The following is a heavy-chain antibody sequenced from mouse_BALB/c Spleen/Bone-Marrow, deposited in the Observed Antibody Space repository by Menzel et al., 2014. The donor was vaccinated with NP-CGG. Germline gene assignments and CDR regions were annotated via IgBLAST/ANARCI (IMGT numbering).Heavy chain of an antibody. J-gene: IGHJ2*01. V-gene: IGHV1S81*02. D-gene: IGHD4-1*02. CDR3: TSPQLGRDY. CDR2: INPSNGRT. CDR1: GYTFTSYW. Sequence: QVQLKESGAELVKPGASVKLSCKASGYTFTSYWMYWVKQRPGQGLEWIGEINPSNGRTDYNEKFKTKATLTVDSSSSTAYMQLSSLTSEDSAAYYCTSPQLGRDYWGQGTTLTVSS.